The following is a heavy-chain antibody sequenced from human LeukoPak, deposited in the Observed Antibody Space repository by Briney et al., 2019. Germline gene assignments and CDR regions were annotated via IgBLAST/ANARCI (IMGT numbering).Heavy chain of an antibody. Sequence: KSSETLSLTCTVSGGSISSFYWSWIRQPPGKGLEYIGYIFYTGTTNWNPSLESRVTISVDTSKNQFSLTLRSVTAADTAVYYCARRTTPRRGEFDYWGQGTLVTVSS. CDR1: GGSISSFY. D-gene: IGHD2-15*01. CDR2: IFYTGTT. V-gene: IGHV4-59*08. J-gene: IGHJ4*02. CDR3: ARRTTPRRGEFDY.